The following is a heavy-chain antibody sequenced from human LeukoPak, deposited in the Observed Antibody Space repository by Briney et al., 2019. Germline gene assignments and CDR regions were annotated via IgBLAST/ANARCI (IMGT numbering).Heavy chain of an antibody. J-gene: IGHJ6*02. V-gene: IGHV3-53*01. CDR1: GFTVSSNY. Sequence: GGSLRLSCAASGFTVSSNYMSWVRQAPGKGLEWVSVIYSGGSTYYADSVEGRFTISRDNSKNTLYLQMNSLRAEDTAVYYCARDYPSGYYYYYGMDVWGQGTTVTVSS. CDR2: IYSGGST. CDR3: ARDYPSGYYYYYGMDV.